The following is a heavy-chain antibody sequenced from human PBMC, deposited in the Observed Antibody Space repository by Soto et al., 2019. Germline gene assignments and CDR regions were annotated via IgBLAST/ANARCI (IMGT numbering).Heavy chain of an antibody. J-gene: IGHJ2*01. D-gene: IGHD2-21*02. CDR3: AKGLYGYWYFDL. CDR2: ISYDGSNK. CDR1: GFTFSSYG. V-gene: IGHV3-30*18. Sequence: QVQLVESGGGVVQPGRSLRLSCAASGFTFSSYGMHWVRQAPGKGLEWVAVISYDGSNKYYADSVKGRFTISRDNSKNTLELQMNSLRAEDTAVYYCAKGLYGYWYFDLWGRGTLVTVSS.